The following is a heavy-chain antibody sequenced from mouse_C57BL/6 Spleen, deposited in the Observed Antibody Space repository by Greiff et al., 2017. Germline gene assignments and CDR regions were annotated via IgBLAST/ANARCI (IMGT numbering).Heavy chain of an antibody. CDR1: GFTFSDFY. Sequence: EVNVVESGGGLVQSGRSLRLSCATSGFTFSDFYMEWVRQAPGKGLEWIAASRNKANDYTTEYSASVKGRFIVSRDTSQSILYLQMNALRAEDTAIYYCAREGMGAFDYWGQGTTLTVSS. V-gene: IGHV7-1*01. D-gene: IGHD2-3*01. CDR2: SRNKANDYTT. CDR3: AREGMGAFDY. J-gene: IGHJ2*01.